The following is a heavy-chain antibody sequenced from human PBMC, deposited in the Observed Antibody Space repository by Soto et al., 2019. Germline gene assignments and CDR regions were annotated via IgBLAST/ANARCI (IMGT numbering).Heavy chain of an antibody. J-gene: IGHJ5*01. V-gene: IGHV3-30*03. Sequence: GGSLRLSCAASGFTFSSYAMHWVRQAPGKGLEWVAIISYDGSKKYYAESVKGRFTISRDNSRNTLYLQMNSLGAEDTAVYYCARTPRPVLLWFGESWGHGTLVTVSS. CDR3: ARTPRPVLLWFGES. D-gene: IGHD3-10*01. CDR2: ISYDGSKK. CDR1: GFTFSSYA.